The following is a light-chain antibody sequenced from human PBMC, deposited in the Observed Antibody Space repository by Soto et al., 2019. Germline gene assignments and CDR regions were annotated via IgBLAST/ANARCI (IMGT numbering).Light chain of an antibody. CDR2: EGS. Sequence: QSALTQPASVSGSPGQSITISCTGTSSDVGSYNLVSWYQQYPGKAPKLMIYEGSKRTSGVSNRFSGSKSGNTASLTISGLQAEDEADYYCCSYAGSSTLVFGGGTKLTVL. J-gene: IGLJ2*01. CDR1: SSDVGSYNL. V-gene: IGLV2-23*01. CDR3: CSYAGSSTLV.